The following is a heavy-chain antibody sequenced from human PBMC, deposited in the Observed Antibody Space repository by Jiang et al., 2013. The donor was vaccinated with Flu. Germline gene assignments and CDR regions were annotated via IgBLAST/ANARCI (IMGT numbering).Heavy chain of an antibody. CDR2: ISYYGNNK. Sequence: MHWVRQAPGKGLEWVAAISYYGNNKYYGDSVKGRFTISRDNPKNTLYLQMNSLRAEDTAMYYCARDDAVTNRYYYGMDVWGQGTTVTVSS. D-gene: IGHD4-17*01. J-gene: IGHJ6*02. CDR3: ARDDAVTNRYYYGMDV. V-gene: IGHV3-30*03.